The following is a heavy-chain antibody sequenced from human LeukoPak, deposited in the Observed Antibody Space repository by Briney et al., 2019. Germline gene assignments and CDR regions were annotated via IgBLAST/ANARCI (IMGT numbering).Heavy chain of an antibody. CDR2: IIPIFGTA. Sequence: ASVKVSCKASGGTFSSYAISWVRQAPGQGLEWMGGIIPIFGTANYAQKFQGRVTITADESTSTAYMELSSLRSEDTAVYYCARDSWYSGYDSPSYFGYWGQGTLVTVSS. CDR3: ARDSWYSGYDSPSYFGY. V-gene: IGHV1-69*13. J-gene: IGHJ4*02. CDR1: GGTFSSYA. D-gene: IGHD5-12*01.